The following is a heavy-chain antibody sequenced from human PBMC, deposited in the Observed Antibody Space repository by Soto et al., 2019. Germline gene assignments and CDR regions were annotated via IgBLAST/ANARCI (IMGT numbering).Heavy chain of an antibody. CDR3: ATTSHHTAMVSDGGYYYYYGMDV. CDR2: ISGSGGST. D-gene: IGHD5-18*01. V-gene: IGHV3-23*01. Sequence: PGGSLRLSCAASGFTFSSYAMSWVRQAPGKGLEWVSAISGSGGSTYYADSVEGRFTISRDNSKNTLYLQMNSLRAEDTAVYCCATTSHHTAMVSDGGYYYYYGMDVWGQGTTVTVSS. CDR1: GFTFSSYA. J-gene: IGHJ6*02.